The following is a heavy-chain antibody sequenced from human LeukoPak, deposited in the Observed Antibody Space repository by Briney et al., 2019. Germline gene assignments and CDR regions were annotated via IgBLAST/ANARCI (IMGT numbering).Heavy chain of an antibody. Sequence: GGSLRLSCAASGFIFRNYYMSWVRQSRGRGLEGVANTILDGSDKYYVGSVKSRFTITRDNAKNSLYLQMNTLRTDDTAENYCARDDNYGSDYWGQGTLVTVSS. J-gene: IGHJ4*02. CDR2: TILDGSDK. D-gene: IGHD3-10*01. CDR3: ARDDNYGSDY. V-gene: IGHV3-7*04. CDR1: GFIFRNYY.